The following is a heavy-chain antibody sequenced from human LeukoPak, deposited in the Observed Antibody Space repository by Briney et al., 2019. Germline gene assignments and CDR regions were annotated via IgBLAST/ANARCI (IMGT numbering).Heavy chain of an antibody. CDR2: IYHTGST. J-gene: IGHJ4*02. CDR3: ARGSRELPYYFDY. Sequence: SETLSLTCAVSGASISSGGYSWSWIRQPPGKGLEWIGYIYHTGSTYYSPSLKSRVTMSVDRSKSQFSLKLTSVTAADTAVYYCARGSRELPYYFDYWGQGTLVTVSS. D-gene: IGHD1-26*01. CDR1: GASISSGGYS. V-gene: IGHV4-30-2*01.